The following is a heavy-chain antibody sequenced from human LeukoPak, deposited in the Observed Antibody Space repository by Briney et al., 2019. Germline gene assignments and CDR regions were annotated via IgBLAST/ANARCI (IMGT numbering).Heavy chain of an antibody. CDR1: GYTFTSYG. CDR3: ARDTVWDTATFDY. V-gene: IGHV1-8*02. Sequence: GASVKVSCKASGYTFTSYGISWVRQATGQGLEWMGWMNPNSGNTGYAQKFQGRVTMTRNTSISTAYMELSSLRSDDTAVYYCARDTVWDTATFDYWGQGTLVTVTS. D-gene: IGHD5-18*01. J-gene: IGHJ4*02. CDR2: MNPNSGNT.